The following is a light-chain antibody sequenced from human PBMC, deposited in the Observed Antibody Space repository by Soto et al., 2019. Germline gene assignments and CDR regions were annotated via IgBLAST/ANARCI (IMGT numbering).Light chain of an antibody. CDR3: QHYGNSPRVT. Sequence: EVVLTQSPGTLSLSPGGRATLSCRASQSVSSSYLAWYQQKPGQAPRLLIYGASRSATGIPDRFSGSGSGTDFTLTISRLEPEDFAVYYCQHYGNSPRVTFGGGTKVEIK. J-gene: IGKJ4*01. V-gene: IGKV3-20*01. CDR1: QSVSSSY. CDR2: GAS.